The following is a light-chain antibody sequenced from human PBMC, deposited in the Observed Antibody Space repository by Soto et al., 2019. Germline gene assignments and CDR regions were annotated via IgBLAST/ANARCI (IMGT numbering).Light chain of an antibody. V-gene: IGKV1-39*01. CDR1: QSISSY. J-gene: IGKJ1*01. CDR2: AAS. CDR3: LQVSSFPRT. Sequence: IQMTQSPSSLSASVGDRVTITCRASQSISSYLNWYQHKPGKAPKLLIYAASSLQSGVPSRFSGSGSGTEFILSINSLQPEDIATYYCLQVSSFPRTFGQGTKV.